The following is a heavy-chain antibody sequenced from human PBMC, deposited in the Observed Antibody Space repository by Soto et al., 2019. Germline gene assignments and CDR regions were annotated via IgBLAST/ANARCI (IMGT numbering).Heavy chain of an antibody. J-gene: IGHJ4*02. V-gene: IGHV1-18*01. CDR1: GYTFINYH. CDR2: INTYDGMT. Sequence: VQLVPSGGEVKKPGASVTVSCKASGYTFINYHITWVRQAPGQGLEWMAWINTYDGMTDYAQRFQGRVTMTRDTSTSTAYMELRNLGSDDTAVYFCAKSPRGEMATDWGQGTLVTVSS. D-gene: IGHD5-12*01. CDR3: AKSPRGEMATD.